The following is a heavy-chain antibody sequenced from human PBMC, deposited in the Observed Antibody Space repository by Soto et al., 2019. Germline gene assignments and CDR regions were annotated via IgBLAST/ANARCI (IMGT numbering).Heavy chain of an antibody. J-gene: IGHJ6*02. D-gene: IGHD3-22*01. Sequence: GGSLRLSCAASGFTFSSAAMTWVRQAPGKGLEWVSSINANGGSTYHADSVKGRFTISRDNSKNTLYLQMNSLGAEDTAVYYCAKKQYDSRSYYYGVDVWGQGTTVTVSS. CDR2: INANGGST. V-gene: IGHV3-23*01. CDR3: AKKQYDSRSYYYGVDV. CDR1: GFTFSSAA.